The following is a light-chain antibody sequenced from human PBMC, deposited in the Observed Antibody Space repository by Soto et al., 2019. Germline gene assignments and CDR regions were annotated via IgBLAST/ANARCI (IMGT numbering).Light chain of an antibody. CDR3: QHRYNWLIT. J-gene: IGKJ5*01. CDR1: QSVSSY. CDR2: DVS. Sequence: EIVLTQSPATLSLSPGERATLSCRASQSVSSYLAWYQQKPGQAPRILIYDVSNRATGIPARFSGSGSGTDFTLTISSLEPEDFAVYYCQHRYNWLITFGQGTQLEIK. V-gene: IGKV3-11*01.